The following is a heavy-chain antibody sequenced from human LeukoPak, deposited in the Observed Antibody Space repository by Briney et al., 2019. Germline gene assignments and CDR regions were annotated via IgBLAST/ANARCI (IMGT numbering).Heavy chain of an antibody. D-gene: IGHD3-10*01. Sequence: GGSLRLSCAASGFTFSSYSMNWVRQAPGKGREWVSSISSSSSYIYYADSVKGRFTISRDNAKNSLYLQMNSLRAEDTAVYYCARDAKREGDDYWGQGTLVTVSS. CDR3: ARDAKREGDDY. CDR2: ISSSSSYI. J-gene: IGHJ4*02. CDR1: GFTFSSYS. V-gene: IGHV3-21*01.